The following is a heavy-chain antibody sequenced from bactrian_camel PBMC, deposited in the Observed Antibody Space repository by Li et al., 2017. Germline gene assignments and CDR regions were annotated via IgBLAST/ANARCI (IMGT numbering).Heavy chain of an antibody. CDR3: AAVRGADYSLSTACS. J-gene: IGHJ4*01. V-gene: IGHV3S54*01. CDR1: QNVRSINC. Sequence: HVQLVESGGGSVQAGGSLRLSCVASQNVRSINCMGWFRQASGKQREGVAVFEDDGSGNTYYVDFVKGRFTISHDSAENTMYLQMNDLKPEDTAMYYCAAVRGADYSLSTACSRGQGTQVTVS. CDR2: FEDDGSGNT. D-gene: IGHD4*01.